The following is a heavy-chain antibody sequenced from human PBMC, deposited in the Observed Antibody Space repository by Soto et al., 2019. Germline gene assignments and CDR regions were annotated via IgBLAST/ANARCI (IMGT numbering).Heavy chain of an antibody. J-gene: IGHJ4*02. Sequence: QVQLVESGGGVVQPGRSLRLSCAASGFTFSSYAMHWVRQAPGKGLEWVAVISYDGSNKYYADSVKGRFTISRDNSMNTLYLQMNSLRAEDTAVYYCARDGTGIDYWGQGTLVTVSS. CDR3: ARDGTGIDY. CDR1: GFTFSSYA. V-gene: IGHV3-30-3*01. CDR2: ISYDGSNK. D-gene: IGHD1-1*01.